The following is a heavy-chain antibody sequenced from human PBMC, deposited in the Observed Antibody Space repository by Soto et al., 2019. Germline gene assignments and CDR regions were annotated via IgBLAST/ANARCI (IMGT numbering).Heavy chain of an antibody. CDR1: GFTFSSYW. CDR2: IKQDGSEK. D-gene: IGHD2-15*01. J-gene: IGHJ6*02. Sequence: EVQLVESGGGLVQPGGSLRLSCAASGFTFSSYWMSWVRQAPGKGLEWVANIKQDGSEKYYVDSVKGRFTISRDNAKNSLYLQMNSLRAEDTAVYYCARGWHDYYYYGMDVWGQGTTVTVSS. V-gene: IGHV3-7*05. CDR3: ARGWHDYYYYGMDV.